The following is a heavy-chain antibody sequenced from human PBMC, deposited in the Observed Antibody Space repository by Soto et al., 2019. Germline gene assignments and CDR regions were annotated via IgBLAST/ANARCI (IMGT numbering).Heavy chain of an antibody. V-gene: IGHV1-24*01. CDR2: FDPEDGET. J-gene: IGHJ4*02. CDR3: VTSRGYSSGWTHDY. D-gene: IGHD6-25*01. Sequence: AASVKVSCKVSGYTLTEVSMHWVREAHGKALEWMGGFDPEDGETIYAKKCQCRVTMTEDTSTDTAYMELSSLRSEATAVSSCVTSRGYSSGWTHDYWGQGTLVTVSS. CDR1: GYTLTEVS.